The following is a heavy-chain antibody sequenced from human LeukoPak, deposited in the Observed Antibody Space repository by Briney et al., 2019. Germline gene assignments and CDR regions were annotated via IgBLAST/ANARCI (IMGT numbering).Heavy chain of an antibody. D-gene: IGHD4-17*01. J-gene: IGHJ4*02. Sequence: SETLSLTCAVYGGSFSGYYWSWIRQPPGKGLEWIGEINHSGSTNYNPSLKSRVTISVDTSKNQFSLKLSSVTAADTAVYYCARHPPMTTFDYWGQGTLVTVSS. V-gene: IGHV4-34*01. CDR1: GGSFSGYY. CDR3: ARHPPMTTFDY. CDR2: INHSGST.